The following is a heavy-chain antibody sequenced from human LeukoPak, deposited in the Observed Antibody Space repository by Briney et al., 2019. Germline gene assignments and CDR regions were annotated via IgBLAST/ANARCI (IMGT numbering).Heavy chain of an antibody. V-gene: IGHV3-7*01. CDR1: GFTFSSYA. CDR2: IKQDGSEK. CDR3: ARDIDDFWSGYRIHFDY. J-gene: IGHJ4*02. Sequence: GGSLRLSCAASGFTFSSYAMSWVRQAPGKGLEWVANIKQDGSEKYYVDSVKGRFTISRDNAKNSLYLQMNSLRAEDTAVYYCARDIDDFWSGYRIHFDYWGQGTLVTVSS. D-gene: IGHD3-3*01.